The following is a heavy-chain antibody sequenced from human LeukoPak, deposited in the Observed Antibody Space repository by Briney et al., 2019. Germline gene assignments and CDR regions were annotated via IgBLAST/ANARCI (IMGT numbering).Heavy chain of an antibody. Sequence: GGSLRLSCAASGFTFSNAWLNWVRQAQGKGLEWVSVISGSGGSTYNADSVKGRFTISRDNSKNTLYLQMKSLRADDTAVYYCAKAPGYCSGGTCYDDWGQGSLVTVSS. CDR2: ISGSGGST. D-gene: IGHD2-15*01. CDR1: GFTFSNAW. CDR3: AKAPGYCSGGTCYDD. J-gene: IGHJ4*02. V-gene: IGHV3-23*01.